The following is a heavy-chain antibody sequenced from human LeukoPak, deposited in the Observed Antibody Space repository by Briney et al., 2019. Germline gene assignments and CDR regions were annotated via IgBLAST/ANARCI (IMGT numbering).Heavy chain of an antibody. Sequence: GGSLRLSCAASGFVFSTYGMHWVRQAPGKGLEWVAFIRNDGSDKYYAVSVKGRFTISRDNSKNTLYLQMNSLRAEDTALYYCAKDRAFGQFLWGNDYWGQGTLVTVSS. CDR2: IRNDGSDK. CDR3: AKDRAFGQFLWGNDY. V-gene: IGHV3-30*02. D-gene: IGHD3-10*01. J-gene: IGHJ4*02. CDR1: GFVFSTYG.